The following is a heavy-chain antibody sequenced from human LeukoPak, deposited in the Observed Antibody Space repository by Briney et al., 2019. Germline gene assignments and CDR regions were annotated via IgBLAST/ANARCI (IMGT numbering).Heavy chain of an antibody. V-gene: IGHV4-39*07. D-gene: IGHD5-18*01. CDR2: IYYSGST. J-gene: IGHJ4*02. CDR3: ARDGDYSKSVIQHMVTWYFDY. Sequence: SETLSLTCTVSGGSISSSSYYWGWIRQPPGKGLEWIGSIYYSGSTYYNPSLKSRVTISVDTSKNQFSLKLSSVTAADTAVYYCARDGDYSKSVIQHMVTWYFDYWGQGTLVTVSS. CDR1: GGSISSSSYY.